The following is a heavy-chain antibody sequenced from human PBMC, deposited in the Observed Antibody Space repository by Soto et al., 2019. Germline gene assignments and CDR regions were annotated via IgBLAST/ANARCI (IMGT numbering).Heavy chain of an antibody. J-gene: IGHJ4*02. V-gene: IGHV3-30*18. D-gene: IGHD3-22*01. CDR1: GFIFNNYG. Sequence: QVQLVESGGDVVQPGRSLRLSCEASGFIFNNYGMHWVRLALGKGLEWVAHISYDGSNEHYVDSVKGRFTISRDNSKNKVYLQMNSLRAEDTAVYYCAKETYYRDSSGYYVFDNWGQGELITVSS. CDR2: ISYDGSNE. CDR3: AKETYYRDSSGYYVFDN.